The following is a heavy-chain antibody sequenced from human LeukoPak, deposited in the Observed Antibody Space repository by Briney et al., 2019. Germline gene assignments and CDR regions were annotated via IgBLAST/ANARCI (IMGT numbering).Heavy chain of an antibody. CDR2: ISYDGSNK. D-gene: IGHD7-27*01. CDR1: GFTFSSYA. V-gene: IGHV3-30-3*01. CDR3: AKDMTGDRDWYFDL. J-gene: IGHJ2*01. Sequence: GRSLRLSCAASGFTFSSYAMHWVRQAPGKGLEWAAVISYDGSNKYYADSVKGRFTISRDNSKNTLYLQMNSLRAEDTAVYYCAKDMTGDRDWYFDLWGRGTLVTVSS.